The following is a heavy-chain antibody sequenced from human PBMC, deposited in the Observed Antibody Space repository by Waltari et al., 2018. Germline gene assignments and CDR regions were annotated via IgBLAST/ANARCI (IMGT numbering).Heavy chain of an antibody. V-gene: IGHV4-59*01. D-gene: IGHD3-10*01. Sequence: QVQLQESGPGLVKPSETLSLTCTVSGGSISSSYWSWIRQPPGKGLEWIGYIYYSGSTNYNPSLKSRVTISVDTSKNQFSLKLSAVTAADTAVYYCAAYGSGSSVVYWGQGTLVTVSS. CDR1: GGSISSSY. CDR3: AAYGSGSSVVY. J-gene: IGHJ4*02. CDR2: IYYSGST.